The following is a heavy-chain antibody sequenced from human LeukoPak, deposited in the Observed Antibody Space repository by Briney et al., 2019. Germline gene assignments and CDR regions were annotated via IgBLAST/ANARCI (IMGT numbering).Heavy chain of an antibody. CDR3: ARDRDGDYEGYYMDV. CDR1: GGSFSGYS. Sequence: PSETLSLTCAVYGGSFSGYSWNWIRQPPGKGLEWIGEIDHGGSANYNPSLKSRVTISVDTSKNQFSLKLSSVTAADTAVYYCARDRDGDYEGYYMDVWGKGTTVTVSS. V-gene: IGHV4-34*01. CDR2: IDHGGSA. J-gene: IGHJ6*03. D-gene: IGHD4-17*01.